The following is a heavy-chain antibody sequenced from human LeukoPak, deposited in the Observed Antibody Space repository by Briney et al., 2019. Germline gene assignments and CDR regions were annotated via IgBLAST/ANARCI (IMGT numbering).Heavy chain of an antibody. J-gene: IGHJ3*01. CDR3: ARYHVNYDST. Sequence: GGSLRLSCAASGFTFSSYEMNWVRQAPGKGLEWVAYISRSGTTKYYADSVKDRFTISRDNAKNSLYLQMNSLRVEDTAVYYCARYHVNYDSTWGQGTMVTISS. CDR1: GFTFSSYE. CDR2: ISRSGTTK. V-gene: IGHV3-48*03. D-gene: IGHD3-22*01.